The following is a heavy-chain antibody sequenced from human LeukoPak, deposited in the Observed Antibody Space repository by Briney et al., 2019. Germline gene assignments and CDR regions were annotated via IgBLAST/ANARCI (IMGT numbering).Heavy chain of an antibody. D-gene: IGHD4-17*01. CDR3: ARDLLTVTTLRWFDP. V-gene: IGHV1-18*01. CDR2: ISAYNGNT. J-gene: IGHJ5*02. Sequence: GASVKVSCKASGYTFTSYGISWVRQAPGQGLEWMGWISAYNGNTNYAQKLQGRVTMTTDTSTSTAYMELRSLRSDDTAVYYCARDLLTVTTLRWFDPWGQGTLVTVSS. CDR1: GYTFTSYG.